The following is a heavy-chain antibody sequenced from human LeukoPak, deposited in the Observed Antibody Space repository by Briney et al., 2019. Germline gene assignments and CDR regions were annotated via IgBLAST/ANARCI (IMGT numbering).Heavy chain of an antibody. D-gene: IGHD5-12*01. Sequence: GESLKISCKGFGYSFTNYWIGWVRQMPGKGLEWMGIIHPSDSDTRNSPSFQGQVTISADKSSSTAYLQWSSLKASDSAMYYCARTGYSGYEFDYWGQGTLVTVSS. CDR3: ARTGYSGYEFDY. V-gene: IGHV5-51*01. CDR2: IHPSDSDT. J-gene: IGHJ4*02. CDR1: GYSFTNYW.